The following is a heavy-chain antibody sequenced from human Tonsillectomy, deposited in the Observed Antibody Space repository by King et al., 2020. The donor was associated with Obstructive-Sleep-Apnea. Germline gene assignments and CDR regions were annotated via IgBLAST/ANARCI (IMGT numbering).Heavy chain of an antibody. J-gene: IGHJ4*01. Sequence: VQLVESGGGLVQPGGALRLSCAASGFSFSSYWMHWVRQAPGRGLVSVSHINSEGSSTSYADSVKGRFTISRDNAKNTLYLQMNSLRAEDTAVYYCVRARWYYDSPEPFWDWGHGTLVTVSS. D-gene: IGHD3-22*01. CDR1: GFSFSSYW. V-gene: IGHV3-74*01. CDR3: VRARWYYDSPEPFWD. CDR2: INSEGSST.